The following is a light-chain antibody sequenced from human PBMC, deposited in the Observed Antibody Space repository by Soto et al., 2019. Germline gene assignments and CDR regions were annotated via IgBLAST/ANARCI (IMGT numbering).Light chain of an antibody. J-gene: IGKJ4*01. CDR1: HDISNY. CDR3: QKYDNLLLS. Sequence: DIQMTQSPSSLSASLGDSVTITCQASHDISNYLNWYQHKPGKAPKLLIYDASNLEAGVPSRFSGSGSGTDFVLTISSLQPEDNATYYCQKYDNLLLSFGGGTKVEI. CDR2: DAS. V-gene: IGKV1-33*01.